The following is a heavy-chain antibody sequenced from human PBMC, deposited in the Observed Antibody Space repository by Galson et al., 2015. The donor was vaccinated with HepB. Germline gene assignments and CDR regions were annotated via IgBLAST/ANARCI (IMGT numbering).Heavy chain of an antibody. CDR3: ASPTPPNDYGSDSDAFDI. J-gene: IGHJ3*02. CDR1: GYRFTAYW. V-gene: IGHV5-51*01. CDR2: IYPGNSDT. D-gene: IGHD4-17*01. Sequence: QSGAEVKKPGESLKISCTGSGYRFTAYWIAWVRQMPGKGLEWMGIIYPGNSDTRYSPSFQGQVTISADKSINTAYLQWSSLKASDTAMYYCASPTPPNDYGSDSDAFDIWGQGTMVTVSS.